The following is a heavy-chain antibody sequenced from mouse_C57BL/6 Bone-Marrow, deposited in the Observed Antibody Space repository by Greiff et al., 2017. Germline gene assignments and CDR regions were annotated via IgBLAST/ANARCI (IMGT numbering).Heavy chain of an antibody. CDR1: GYTFTSYG. Sequence: QVQLQQSGAELARPGASVKLSCKASGYTFTSYGISWVKQRTGQGLEWIGEIYPRSGNTYYNEKFKGKATLTADKSSSTAYMELRSLTSEDSAVYFCAREGLGRGGYYCDFWGQGTTLTVSS. CDR2: IYPRSGNT. D-gene: IGHD4-1*01. CDR3: AREGLGRGGYYCDF. J-gene: IGHJ2*01. V-gene: IGHV1-81*01.